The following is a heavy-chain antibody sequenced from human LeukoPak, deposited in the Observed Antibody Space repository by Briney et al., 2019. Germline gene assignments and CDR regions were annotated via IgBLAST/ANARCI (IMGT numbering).Heavy chain of an antibody. V-gene: IGHV5-51*01. J-gene: IGHJ3*02. D-gene: IGHD4-17*01. CDR2: IYPGDSDT. Sequence: GESLKISCKGSGYSFTSYWIGWVRQMPGKGLEWMGNIYPGDSDTRYSPSFQGQVTISADKSISTAYLQWSSLKASDTAMYYCARSGRGAHGSNAFGIWGQGTMVTVSS. CDR1: GYSFTSYW. CDR3: ARSGRGAHGSNAFGI.